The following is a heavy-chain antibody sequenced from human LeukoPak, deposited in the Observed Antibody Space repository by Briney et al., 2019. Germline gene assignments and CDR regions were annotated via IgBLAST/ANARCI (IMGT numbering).Heavy chain of an antibody. CDR1: GFTFSSYE. D-gene: IGHD1-26*01. Sequence: PGGSLRLSCAASGFTFSSYEMNWVRQAPGKGLEWVSYISSSGSTIYYADSVKGRFTISRDNAKNSLCLQMNSLRAEDTAVYYCARGGWDLIRDYFDYWGQGTLVTVSS. J-gene: IGHJ4*02. CDR2: ISSSGSTI. V-gene: IGHV3-48*03. CDR3: ARGGWDLIRDYFDY.